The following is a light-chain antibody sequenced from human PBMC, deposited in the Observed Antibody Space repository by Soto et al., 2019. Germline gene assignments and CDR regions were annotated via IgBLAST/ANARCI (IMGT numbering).Light chain of an antibody. CDR1: SSDVGAYDY. Sequence: QSALTQPASVSGSPGQSITISCTGTSSDVGAYDYVSWYQQHPGELPKLMIVDVSDRPSGVSNRFSGSKSGNTASLTISGLQAEDEADYYCSSFTTSTSYVFGTGTKLTVL. CDR3: SSFTTSTSYV. CDR2: DVS. J-gene: IGLJ1*01. V-gene: IGLV2-14*03.